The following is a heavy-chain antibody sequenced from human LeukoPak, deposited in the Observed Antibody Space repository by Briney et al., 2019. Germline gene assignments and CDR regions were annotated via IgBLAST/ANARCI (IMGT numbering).Heavy chain of an antibody. Sequence: SETLSLTCSVSGEAINSVGYYWGWIRQLPGKGLEWIGVIYYSGSTLYNASLKSRLSLSLDTSKNHMSLKLNSVTAADTAVYYCVSNVDTAVGVWGRGTMITVSS. CDR1: GEAINSVGYY. V-gene: IGHV4-31*03. J-gene: IGHJ6*02. CDR2: IYYSGST. CDR3: VSNVDTAVGV. D-gene: IGHD5-18*01.